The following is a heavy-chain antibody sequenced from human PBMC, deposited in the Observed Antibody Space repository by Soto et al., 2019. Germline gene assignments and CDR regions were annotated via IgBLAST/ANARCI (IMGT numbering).Heavy chain of an antibody. CDR1: GFTFTSHW. J-gene: IGHJ4*02. D-gene: IGHD2-15*01. CDR3: AIEWTRTGWPFES. CDR2: IKSDGSGT. V-gene: IGHV3-74*01. Sequence: EVQLVESGGDLVQPGGSLRLSCAASGFTFTSHWMHWVRQAPGTGLVWVSRIKSDGSGTIYADSVKGRFTISRDNAKNTLYLQMNSMRADDTAVYFCAIEWTRTGWPFESWGQGTLVTVSS.